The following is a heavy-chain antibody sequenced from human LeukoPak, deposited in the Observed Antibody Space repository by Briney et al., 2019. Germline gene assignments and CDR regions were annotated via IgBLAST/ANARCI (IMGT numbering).Heavy chain of an antibody. V-gene: IGHV1-69*04. J-gene: IGHJ5*02. D-gene: IGHD3-10*01. CDR1: GGTFSSYA. Sequence: GASVKVSCKASGGTFSSYAISWVRQAPGQGLEWMGRIIPILGIANYAQKFQGRVTVTADKSTSTAYMELSSLRSEDTAVYYCATDLLVVRGVGGWFDPWGQGTLVTVSS. CDR2: IIPILGIA. CDR3: ATDLLVVRGVGGWFDP.